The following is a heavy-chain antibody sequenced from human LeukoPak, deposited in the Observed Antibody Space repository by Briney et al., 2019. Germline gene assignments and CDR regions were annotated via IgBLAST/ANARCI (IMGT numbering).Heavy chain of an antibody. V-gene: IGHV4-34*01. CDR1: GGSFSGYY. Sequence: PSETLSLTCAVYGGSFSGYYWSWIRQPPGKGLEWIGEINHSGSTNYNPSLKSRVTISVDTSKNQFSLKLSSVTAADTAVYYCARLAASSWYWGSGYYYYYYMDVWGKGTTVTISS. D-gene: IGHD6-13*01. J-gene: IGHJ6*03. CDR2: INHSGST. CDR3: ARLAASSWYWGSGYYYYYYMDV.